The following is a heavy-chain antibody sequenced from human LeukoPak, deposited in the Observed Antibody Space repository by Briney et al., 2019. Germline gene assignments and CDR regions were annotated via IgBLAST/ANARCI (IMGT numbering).Heavy chain of an antibody. CDR1: KSPFTPFP. CDR2: FSASGDVT. CDR3: AKSLLTTASGTGRAFDI. V-gene: IGHV3-23*01. D-gene: IGHD1-26*01. Sequence: GGSWSFPFQAPKSPFTPFPLAWSGRPQGKGLDWAPGFSASGDVTFHADPVKGRFTISRDNSKNTLYLQMNSLRAEDTAEYYCAKSLLTTASGTGRAFDIWGQGTMVTVSS. J-gene: IGHJ3*02.